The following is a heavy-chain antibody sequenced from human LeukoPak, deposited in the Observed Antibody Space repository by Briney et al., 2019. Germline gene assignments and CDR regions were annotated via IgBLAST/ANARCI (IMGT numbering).Heavy chain of an antibody. V-gene: IGHV4-4*07. Sequence: SETLSLTCTVSGGSISSYYWSWIRQPAGKGLEWIGRIYTSGGTNYNPSLKSRVTMSVDTSKNQFSLKLSSVTAADTAVYCCARDLDSSSWYPWYYDSSSDWYFDLWGRGTLVTVSS. J-gene: IGHJ2*01. CDR1: GGSISSYY. CDR2: IYTSGGT. CDR3: ARDLDSSSWYPWYYDSSSDWYFDL. D-gene: IGHD6-13*01.